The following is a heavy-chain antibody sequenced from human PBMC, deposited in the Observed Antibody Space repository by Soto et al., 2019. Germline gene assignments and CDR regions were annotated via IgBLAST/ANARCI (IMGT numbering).Heavy chain of an antibody. CDR3: AKFSEEYSSSGGIDY. J-gene: IGHJ4*02. CDR2: ISGSGGST. Sequence: GGSLRLSCAASGFTFSSYAMSWVRQAPGKGLEWVSAISGSGGSTYYADSVKGRFTISRDNSKNTLYLQMNSLRAEDTAVYYCAKFSEEYSSSGGIDYWGQGTLVTVSS. V-gene: IGHV3-23*01. CDR1: GFTFSSYA. D-gene: IGHD6-6*01.